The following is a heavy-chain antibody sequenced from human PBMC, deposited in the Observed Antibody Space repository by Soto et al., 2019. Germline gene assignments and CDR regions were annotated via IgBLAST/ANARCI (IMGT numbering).Heavy chain of an antibody. CDR2: IYYAGST. CDR3: ARAQYDFRSDSHYYAMEG. CDR1: GGSVSSESHY. D-gene: IGHD3-3*01. J-gene: IGHJ6*02. Sequence: SETLSLTCTVSGGSVSSESHYWSWIRQTPGKGLEWIGYIYYAGSTNYNPSLKGRVTMSVDTSRDQVSLRLRSVTRADTAVHYCARAQYDFRSDSHYYAMEGWGQGTKVTVSS. V-gene: IGHV4-61*01.